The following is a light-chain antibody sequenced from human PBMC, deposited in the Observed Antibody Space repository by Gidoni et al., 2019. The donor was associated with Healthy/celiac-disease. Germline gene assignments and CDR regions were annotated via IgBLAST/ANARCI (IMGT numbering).Light chain of an antibody. CDR3: QQYYSTPFT. V-gene: IGKV4-1*01. Sequence: DIVMTQSLVPLAVSLGERATINCKSSQSVLYSSNNKNYLAWYQQKPGQPPKLLIYWASTRESGVPDRFSGSGSGTDFTLTISSLQAEDVAVYYCQQYYSTPFTFGPGTKVEIK. J-gene: IGKJ3*01. CDR1: QSVLYSSNNKNY. CDR2: WAS.